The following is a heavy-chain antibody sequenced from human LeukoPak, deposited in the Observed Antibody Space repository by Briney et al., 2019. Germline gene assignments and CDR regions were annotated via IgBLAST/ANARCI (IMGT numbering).Heavy chain of an antibody. CDR1: GGSISSYY. CDR2: IYYSGST. J-gene: IGHJ4*02. V-gene: IGHV4-59*01. CDR3: ASTRYSFGAFGY. Sequence: SETLSLTCTVSGGSISSYYWSWIRQPPGKGLEWIGYIYYSGSTNYNPSLKSRVTISVDTSKNQFSLKLTSVTAADTAVYYCASTRYSFGAFGYWGQGTLVTVSS. D-gene: IGHD3-16*02.